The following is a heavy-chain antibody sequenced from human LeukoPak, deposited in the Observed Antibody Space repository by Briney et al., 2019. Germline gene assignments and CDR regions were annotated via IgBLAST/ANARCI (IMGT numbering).Heavy chain of an antibody. Sequence: SETLSLTCAVYGGSFSGYSWSWIRQPPGKGLEWIGYIYHSGSTYYNPSLKSRVTISVDRSKNQFSLKLSSVTAADTAVYYCARGGRTYSSSWFFKYFDYWGQGTLVTVSS. CDR3: ARGGRTYSSSWFFKYFDY. D-gene: IGHD6-13*01. CDR2: IYHSGST. V-gene: IGHV4-30-2*01. CDR1: GGSFSGYS. J-gene: IGHJ4*02.